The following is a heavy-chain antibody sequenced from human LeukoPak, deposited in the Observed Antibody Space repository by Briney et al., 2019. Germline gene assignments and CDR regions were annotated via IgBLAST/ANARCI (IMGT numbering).Heavy chain of an antibody. CDR2: IFHGGST. V-gene: IGHV4-38-2*02. CDR1: NFSINSDFY. Sequence: SETLSLTCTVSNFSINSDFYWAWIRQPPGRGLEWIGTIFHGGSTFYKRSLKSRVTMSVDKSKNQSSLKLTSVTAADTAVYYCARKGYCSGGSCYYHFDYWGQGTLVAVSS. CDR3: ARKGYCSGGSCYYHFDY. J-gene: IGHJ4*02. D-gene: IGHD2-15*01.